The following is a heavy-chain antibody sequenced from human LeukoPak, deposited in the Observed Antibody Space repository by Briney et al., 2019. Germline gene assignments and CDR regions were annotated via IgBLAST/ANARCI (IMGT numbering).Heavy chain of an antibody. V-gene: IGHV3-30*18. CDR3: AKGGHYLNMVLWYFYYGMNV. Sequence: GGSLRLSCAASGFTFSSYGMHWVRQAPGKGLEWVAVISYDGSNKYYADSVKGRFTISRDNSKNTLYLQMNSLRAEDTAVYYCAKGGHYLNMVLWYFYYGMNVWGQGTTVTVSS. CDR1: GFTFSSYG. CDR2: ISYDGSNK. D-gene: IGHD3-10*01. J-gene: IGHJ6*02.